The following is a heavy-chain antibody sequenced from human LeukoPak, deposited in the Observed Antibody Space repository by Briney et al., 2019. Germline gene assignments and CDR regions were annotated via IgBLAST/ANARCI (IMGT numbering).Heavy chain of an antibody. CDR1: GGSFSGYY. CDR3: ARENCSGGTCYTVGGDWFDP. V-gene: IGHV4-34*01. J-gene: IGHJ5*02. D-gene: IGHD2-15*01. CDR2: INHSGST. Sequence: PSETLSLTCAVYGGSFSGYYWSWIRQPPGKGLEWIGEINHSGSTNYNPSLKSRVTISVDTSKNQFSLKLSSVTAADTAVYYCARENCSGGTCYTVGGDWFDPWGQGTLVTVSS.